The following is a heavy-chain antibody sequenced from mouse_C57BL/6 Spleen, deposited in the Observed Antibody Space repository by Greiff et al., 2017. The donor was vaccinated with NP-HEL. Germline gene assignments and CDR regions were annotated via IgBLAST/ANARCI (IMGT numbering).Heavy chain of an antibody. CDR1: GYTFTSYW. Sequence: VQLQQPGTELVKPGASVKLSCKASGYTFTSYWMHWVKQRPGQGLEWIGNINPSNGGTNYNEKFKSKATLTVAKSSSTAYMQLSSLTSEDSAVYYCAREERVTRWYFDVGGTGTTVTVSS. J-gene: IGHJ1*03. V-gene: IGHV1-53*01. D-gene: IGHD2-2*01. CDR3: AREERVTRWYFDV. CDR2: INPSNGGT.